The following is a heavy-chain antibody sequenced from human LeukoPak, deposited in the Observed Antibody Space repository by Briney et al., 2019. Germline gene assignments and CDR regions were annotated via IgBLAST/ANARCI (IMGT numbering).Heavy chain of an antibody. CDR2: IYSGGST. Sequence: PGGSLRLSCAASGFTVSSNYMSWVRQAPGKGLEWVSVIYSGGSTYYADSVKGRFTISRDNSKNTLYLQMNSLRAEDTAVYYCAKAFIDILTGYHHSYYYYGMDVWGQGTTVTVSS. CDR3: AKAFIDILTGYHHSYYYYGMDV. V-gene: IGHV3-53*05. CDR1: GFTVSSNY. D-gene: IGHD3-9*01. J-gene: IGHJ6*02.